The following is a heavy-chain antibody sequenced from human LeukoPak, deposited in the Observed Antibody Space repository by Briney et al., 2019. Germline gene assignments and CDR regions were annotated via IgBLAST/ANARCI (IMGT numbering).Heavy chain of an antibody. D-gene: IGHD2-2*01. V-gene: IGHV3-23*01. Sequence: GGSLRLSCEGSGFTFNNYAMSWVRRAPRKGLEWVSTIMIGGDGKHYADSVKGRFTISRDRSGSTLYLQMNGLRADDTAVYYCVRAAPRDCSPASCSLFDTWGQGTLVTVSS. CDR3: VRAAPRDCSPASCSLFDT. CDR2: IMIGGDGK. J-gene: IGHJ4*02. CDR1: GFTFNNYA.